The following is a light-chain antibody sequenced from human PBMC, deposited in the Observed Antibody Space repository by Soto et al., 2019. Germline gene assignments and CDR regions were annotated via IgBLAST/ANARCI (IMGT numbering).Light chain of an antibody. CDR3: NSYTSSSTYV. CDR1: SSDVGGYNY. J-gene: IGLJ1*01. Sequence: QSALTQPASVSGSPGQSITISCTGTSSDVGGYNYVSWYQQHPGKAPKLMIYDVSNRPSGVSNRFSGSKSGSTASLTISGLQAEDEADYYCNSYTSSSTYVFGPGTKVTVL. V-gene: IGLV2-14*01. CDR2: DVS.